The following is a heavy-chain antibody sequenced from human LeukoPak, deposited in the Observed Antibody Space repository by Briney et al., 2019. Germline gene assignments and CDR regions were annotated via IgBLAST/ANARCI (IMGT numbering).Heavy chain of an antibody. V-gene: IGHV1-24*01. J-gene: IGHJ3*02. CDR3: ALDSSGYYKVEAFDI. D-gene: IGHD3-22*01. Sequence: ASVKVSCKVSGYTLTELSMHWVRQAPGKGLEWMGGFDPEDGETIYAQKFQGRVTMTEDTSTDTAYMELRSLRSDDTAVYYCALDSSGYYKVEAFDIWGQGTMVTVSS. CDR1: GYTLTELS. CDR2: FDPEDGET.